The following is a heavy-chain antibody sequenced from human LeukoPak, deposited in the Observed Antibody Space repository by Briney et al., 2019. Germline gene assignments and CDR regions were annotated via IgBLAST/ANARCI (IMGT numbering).Heavy chain of an antibody. CDR3: AREGSSSWFRGDAFDI. J-gene: IGHJ3*02. D-gene: IGHD6-13*01. CDR2: INAGNGNT. Sequence: ASVKVSCKASGYTFTSYAMHWVRQAPGQRLEWMGWINAGNGNTKYSQKFQGRVTITRDTSASTAYMELSSLRSEDTAVYYCAREGSSSWFRGDAFDIWGQGTMVTVSS. CDR1: GYTFTSYA. V-gene: IGHV1-3*01.